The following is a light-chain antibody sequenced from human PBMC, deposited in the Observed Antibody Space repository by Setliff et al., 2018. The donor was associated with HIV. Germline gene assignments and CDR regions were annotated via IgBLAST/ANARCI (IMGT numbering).Light chain of an antibody. CDR2: DVS. Sequence: QSALTQPASVSGSPGQPITISCTGTSSDVGGYKYVSWYQQHPGKAPKLMIYDVSKRPSGVSNRFSGSKSGNTASLTISGLRAEDEADYYCSSYTSSNTYVFGTGTKVTVL. CDR1: SSDVGGYKY. V-gene: IGLV2-14*01. J-gene: IGLJ1*01. CDR3: SSYTSSNTYV.